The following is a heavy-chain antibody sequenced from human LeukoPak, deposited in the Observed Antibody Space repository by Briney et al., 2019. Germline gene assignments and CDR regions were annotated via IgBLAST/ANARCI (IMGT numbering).Heavy chain of an antibody. CDR1: GFTFSSYA. J-gene: IGHJ4*02. D-gene: IGHD4-23*01. Sequence: GGSLRLSCAASGFTFSSYAMSWVRQAPGKGLEWVSAISGSGGSTDYADSVKGRFTISRDNSKNTVYLQMNSLRAEDTAVYYCAKMSGNSVLFPFDYWGQGTLVTVSS. V-gene: IGHV3-23*01. CDR2: ISGSGGST. CDR3: AKMSGNSVLFPFDY.